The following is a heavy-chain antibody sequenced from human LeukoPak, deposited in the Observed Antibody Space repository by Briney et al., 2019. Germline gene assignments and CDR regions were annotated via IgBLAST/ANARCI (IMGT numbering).Heavy chain of an antibody. V-gene: IGHV6-1*01. D-gene: IGHD6-13*01. CDR1: GDSVSSNSAA. J-gene: IGHJ4*02. CDR3: AREQNSGIAGAGDFDY. CDR2: TYYRSKWYN. Sequence: SQTLSLTCAISGDSVSSNSAAWNWLRQSPSRGLEWLGRTYYRSKWYNDYAVSVKSRITINPDTSKNQFSLQLNSVTPEDTAVYYCAREQNSGIAGAGDFDYWGQGTLVTVSS.